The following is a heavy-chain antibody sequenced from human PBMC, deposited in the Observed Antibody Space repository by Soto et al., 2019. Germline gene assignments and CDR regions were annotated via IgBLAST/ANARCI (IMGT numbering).Heavy chain of an antibody. Sequence: EVQLVESGGGLVQPGGSLRLSCTASGFIVSNTYVNWVRQAPGKGLEWVSVISNRGDTHYADSVRGRFSLSRDISDNTCNFKWNNRRVGNPVFNSGAGGPDSCLVVTGSTPGEANVTWGQGKRAT. CDR1: GFIVSNTY. CDR3: AGGPDSCLVVTGSTPGEANVT. CDR2: ISNRGDT. V-gene: IGHV3-66*01. J-gene: IGHJ3*01. D-gene: IGHD3-16*01.